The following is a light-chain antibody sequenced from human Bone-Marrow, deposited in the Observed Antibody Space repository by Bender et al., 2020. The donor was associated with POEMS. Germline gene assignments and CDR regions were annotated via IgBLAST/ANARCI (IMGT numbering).Light chain of an antibody. CDR3: CSYAGMSTWV. Sequence: QSALTQPASLSGSPGQSITISCTGTSSDVGSFNLVSWYQQHPGKAPKLMIYAVTKRPSGVSNRFSGSKSGNTASLTISGLQAEDEADYHCCSYAGMSTWVFGGGTKLTVL. V-gene: IGLV2-23*02. CDR2: AVT. J-gene: IGLJ3*02. CDR1: SSDVGSFNL.